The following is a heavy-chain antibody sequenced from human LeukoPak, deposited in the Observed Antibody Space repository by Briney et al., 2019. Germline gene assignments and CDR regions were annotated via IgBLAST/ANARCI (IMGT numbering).Heavy chain of an antibody. J-gene: IGHJ5*02. CDR1: GASISSSNW. CDR3: ARVPRIEAGATGDWFDP. CDR2: IYHSGST. V-gene: IGHV4-4*02. D-gene: IGHD6-13*01. Sequence: SETLSLTCAVSGASISSSNWWSWVRPPPGKGLEWIGEIYHSGSTNYNPSLKSRVTISVDKSKNQFSLKLSSVTAADTAVYYCARVPRIEAGATGDWFDPWGQGTVVTVSS.